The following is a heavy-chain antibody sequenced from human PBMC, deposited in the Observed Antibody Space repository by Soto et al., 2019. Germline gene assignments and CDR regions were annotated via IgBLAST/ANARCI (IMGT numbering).Heavy chain of an antibody. J-gene: IGHJ6*02. D-gene: IGHD2-21*02. CDR2: ISAYNGNT. CDR3: ARDPRYCGGDCYSGPLYGMDV. CDR1: GYTFTSYG. V-gene: IGHV1-18*01. Sequence: ASVKVFCKASGYTFTSYGISWVRQAPGQGLEWMGWISAYNGNTSYAQKFQGRVTMTRDTSTSTAYMELSSLRSEDTAVYYCARDPRYCGGDCYSGPLYGMDVWGQGTTVTVSS.